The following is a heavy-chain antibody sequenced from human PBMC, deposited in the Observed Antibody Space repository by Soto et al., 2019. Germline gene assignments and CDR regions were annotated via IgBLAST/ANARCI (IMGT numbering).Heavy chain of an antibody. CDR2: ISNDGSKK. J-gene: IGHJ4*02. V-gene: IGHV3-30*18. Sequence: VGSLRLSCASSGFTFSRYSMHCVRHAPGKGLQWVAVISNDGSKKHYADSVKGRFTISRDNSKNTLYLQMTSLRAEDTAMYYCAKSGPRGSRGSDRSLSMLIWGQGTLVIVSS. CDR3: AKSGPRGSRGSDRSLSMLI. D-gene: IGHD2-21*02. CDR1: GFTFSRYS.